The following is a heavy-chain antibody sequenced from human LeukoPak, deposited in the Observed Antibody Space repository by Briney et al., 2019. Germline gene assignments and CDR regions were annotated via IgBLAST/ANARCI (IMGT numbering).Heavy chain of an antibody. CDR3: AKDIGNRVQWFGERAFDY. CDR2: ISGSGDYT. V-gene: IGHV3-23*01. CDR1: RFTFSTYA. Sequence: PGGSLRLSCAASRFTFSTYAMSWVRQAPGKGLEWVSAISGSGDYTYYADSVKGRFTISRDNSRNTLYLQMSGLRAEDTALYYCAKDIGNRVQWFGERAFDYWGQGTPVTVSS. D-gene: IGHD3-10*01. J-gene: IGHJ4*02.